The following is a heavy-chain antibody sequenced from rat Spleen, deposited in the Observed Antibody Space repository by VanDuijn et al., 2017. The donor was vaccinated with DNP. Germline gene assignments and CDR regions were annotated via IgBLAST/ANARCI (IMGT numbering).Heavy chain of an antibody. CDR1: GFTFSDYY. J-gene: IGHJ3*01. CDR3: ASLSYYSSYRGWFAY. Sequence: EVQLVESGGGLVQPGRSLKLSCAASGFTFSDYYMAWVRQAPTKGLEWVAYISYDGGSTNYGDSVKGRFTISRDNAKSTLYLQMDSLRSEDTATYYCASLSYYSSYRGWFAYWGQGTLVTVSS. D-gene: IGHD1-2*01. V-gene: IGHV5-22*01. CDR2: ISYDGGST.